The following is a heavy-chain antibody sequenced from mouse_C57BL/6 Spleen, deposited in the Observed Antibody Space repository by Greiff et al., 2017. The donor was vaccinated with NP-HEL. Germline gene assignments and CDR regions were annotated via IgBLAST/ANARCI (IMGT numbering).Heavy chain of an antibody. Sequence: QVQLKESGPGLVQPSQSLSITCTVSGFSLTSYGVHWVRQPPGKGLEWLGVIWSGGSTDYNAAFISRLSISTDNSNSQAFFKMNSLLADDTAIYYCAKKTLYDGSPCAIDYWGQGTSVTVSS. D-gene: IGHD2-3*01. CDR2: IWSGGST. V-gene: IGHV2-4*01. CDR1: GFSLTSYG. CDR3: AKKTLYDGSPCAIDY. J-gene: IGHJ4*01.